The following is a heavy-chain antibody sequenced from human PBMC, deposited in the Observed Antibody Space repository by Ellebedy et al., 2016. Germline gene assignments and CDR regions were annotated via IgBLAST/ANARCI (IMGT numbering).Heavy chain of an antibody. D-gene: IGHD1-26*01. V-gene: IGHV3-9*01. Sequence: GGSLRLSXAASGFNFEDYAMHWARQAPGRGLEWVSGISWNSGNIGYADSVKGRFTISRDNAKNSLYLQMNSLRSDDTALYYCAKDISAYSGSWTGWFDPWGQGTLVTVSS. CDR1: GFNFEDYA. J-gene: IGHJ5*02. CDR2: ISWNSGNI. CDR3: AKDISAYSGSWTGWFDP.